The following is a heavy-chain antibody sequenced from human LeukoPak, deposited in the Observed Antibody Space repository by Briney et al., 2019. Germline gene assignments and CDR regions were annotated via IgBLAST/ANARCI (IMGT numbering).Heavy chain of an antibody. CDR2: IGYDESKK. CDR1: GFTFNNFG. CDR3: AKADTAMVDAFDI. D-gene: IGHD5-18*01. V-gene: IGHV3-30*02. Sequence: GGSLRLSCEASGFTFNNFGMHWVRQAPGRGLEWVAFIGYDESKKYYADSVKGRFTISRDNSKNTLYLQMDSLRAEDTAVYYCAKADTAMVDAFDIWGQGTMVTVSS. J-gene: IGHJ3*02.